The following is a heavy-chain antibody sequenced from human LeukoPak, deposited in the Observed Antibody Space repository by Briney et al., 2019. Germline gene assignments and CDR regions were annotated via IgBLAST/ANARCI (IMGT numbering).Heavy chain of an antibody. CDR1: GFTFSSYS. J-gene: IGHJ4*02. CDR3: ARDFGSSGYYYTYYFDY. CDR2: ISSSSSTI. V-gene: IGHV3-48*04. D-gene: IGHD3-22*01. Sequence: PGGSLRLSCAASGFTFSSYSMNWVRQAPGKGLEWVSYISSSSSTIYYADSVKGRFTISRDNAKNSLYLQMNSLRAEDTAVYYCARDFGSSGYYYTYYFDYWGQGTLVTVSS.